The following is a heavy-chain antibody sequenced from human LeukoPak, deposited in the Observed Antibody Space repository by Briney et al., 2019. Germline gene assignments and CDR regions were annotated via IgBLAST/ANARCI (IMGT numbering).Heavy chain of an antibody. V-gene: IGHV3-23*01. J-gene: IGHJ6*03. CDR2: ISGSGDST. CDR1: GFSFSNYA. D-gene: IGHD3-10*01. CDR3: AKVRSSGNLNYIHMDV. Sequence: GWSMRLSCAVSGFSFSNYAMTWVSQVPGRGLDWVSGISGSGDSTYYADSVKGRCTISRDNSKNTLSLRMNSLRAEDTALYYCAKVRSSGNLNYIHMDVWGEGTMVTVSS.